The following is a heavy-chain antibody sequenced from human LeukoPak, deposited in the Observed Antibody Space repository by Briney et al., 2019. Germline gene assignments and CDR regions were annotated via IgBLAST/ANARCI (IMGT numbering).Heavy chain of an antibody. CDR3: AKDAKFRYSSSWYYFDY. CDR1: GFTFSSYG. CDR2: IRYDGSNE. J-gene: IGHJ4*02. Sequence: GGSLRLSCAASGFTFSSYGMHWVRQAPGKALEWVAFIRYDGSNEYYGDSVKGRFTISRDSSKNTLYLQMNSLRAEDTAVYYCAKDAKFRYSSSWYYFDYWGQGTLVTVSS. V-gene: IGHV3-30*02. D-gene: IGHD6-13*01.